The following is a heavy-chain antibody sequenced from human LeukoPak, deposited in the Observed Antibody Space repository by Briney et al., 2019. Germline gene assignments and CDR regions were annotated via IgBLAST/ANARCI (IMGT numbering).Heavy chain of an antibody. CDR1: GYTFTSYG. Sequence: GASVKVSCKASGYTFTSYGISWVRQAPGQGLEWMGWISAYNGNTNYAQKLQGRVTMTTDTSTSTAYMELRSLRSDDTAVYYCAREPPNYDFWSGYHYYFDYWGQGTLVTVSS. CDR3: AREPPNYDFWSGYHYYFDY. D-gene: IGHD3-3*01. CDR2: ISAYNGNT. J-gene: IGHJ4*02. V-gene: IGHV1-18*01.